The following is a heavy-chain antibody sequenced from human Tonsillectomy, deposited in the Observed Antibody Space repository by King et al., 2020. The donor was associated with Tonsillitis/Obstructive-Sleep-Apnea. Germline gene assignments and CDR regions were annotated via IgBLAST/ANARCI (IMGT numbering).Heavy chain of an antibody. J-gene: IGHJ4*02. D-gene: IGHD2-2*01. CDR1: GFTFSSYS. Sequence: VQLVESGGGLVKPGGSLRLSCAASGFTFSSYSMNWVRQAPGKGLEWVSSISSSSSYIYYAESVKGRFTISRDNAKNSLYLQMNSLRAEDTAVYYCARAPSYCSSTSCYSYYFDYWGQGTLVTVSS. V-gene: IGHV3-21*01. CDR3: ARAPSYCSSTSCYSYYFDY. CDR2: ISSSSSYI.